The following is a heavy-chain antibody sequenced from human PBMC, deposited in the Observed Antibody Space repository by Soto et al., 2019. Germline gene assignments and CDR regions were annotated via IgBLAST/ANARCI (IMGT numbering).Heavy chain of an antibody. V-gene: IGHV4-39*01. CDR1: GFSLNSNNYY. J-gene: IGHJ5*01. D-gene: IGHD2-8*01. CDR2: VSYIATT. CDR3: VRQDGDNWFDS. Sequence: QLQLQESGPGLLKPSENLFLICTVSGFSLNSNNYYWAWIRQSPGEGLEWMGSVSYIATTFYNPSLTSRVTISIDTSKNNFSLHLMSVTAADTAVYYCVRQDGDNWFDSWGQGVPVSLSS.